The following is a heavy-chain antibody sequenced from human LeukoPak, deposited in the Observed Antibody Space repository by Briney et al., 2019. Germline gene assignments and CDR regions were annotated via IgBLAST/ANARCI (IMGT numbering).Heavy chain of an antibody. CDR1: GFTFSNYW. CDR2: VKPDGSEK. V-gene: IGHV3-7*01. D-gene: IGHD2-2*01. Sequence: GGSLRLSCAASGFTFSNYWMTWVRQAPGKGLEWVAHVKPDGSEKSYVDSVKGRFTISGDNAQNSLYLQMNSLRAEDTAVYYCARDGGIVVVPAAIWGQGTLVTVSS. J-gene: IGHJ4*02. CDR3: ARDGGIVVVPAAI.